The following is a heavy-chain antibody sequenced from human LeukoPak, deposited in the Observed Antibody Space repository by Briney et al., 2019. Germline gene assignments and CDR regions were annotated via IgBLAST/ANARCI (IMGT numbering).Heavy chain of an antibody. CDR2: IYTSGST. J-gene: IGHJ6*02. D-gene: IGHD2-2*01. V-gene: IGHV4-4*07. Sequence: PSETLSLTCTVSGGSISSYYWSWIRQPAGKGLEWIGRIYTSGSTNYNPSLKSRVTMSVDTSKNQFSLKLSSVTAADTAVYYCARSEFRYCGSTSCQINYGMDVWGQGTTVTVSS. CDR3: ARSEFRYCGSTSCQINYGMDV. CDR1: GGSISSYY.